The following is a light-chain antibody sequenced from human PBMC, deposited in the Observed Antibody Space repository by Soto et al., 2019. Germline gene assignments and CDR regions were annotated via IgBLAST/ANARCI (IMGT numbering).Light chain of an antibody. CDR1: QSVSSN. J-gene: IGKJ4*01. CDR3: QKNKNCPPPP. V-gene: IGKV3-15*01. CDR2: GAS. Sequence: EIVMTQSPATLSVSPGERATLSCRASQSVSSNLAWYQQKPGQAPRLLIYGASTRATGIPARFSGSGSGTEFTHTISRLQSKDFAFYYLQKNKNCPPPPFGGGPRVEIK.